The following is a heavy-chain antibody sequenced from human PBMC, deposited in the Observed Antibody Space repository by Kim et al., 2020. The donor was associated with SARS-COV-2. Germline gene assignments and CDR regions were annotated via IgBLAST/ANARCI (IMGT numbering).Heavy chain of an antibody. Sequence: KFQGRVTITRDTSASTAYMELSSLRSEDTAVYYCARDSRWFLSETGYFDYWGQGTLVTVSS. V-gene: IGHV1-3*01. CDR3: ARDSRWFLSETGYFDY. J-gene: IGHJ4*02. D-gene: IGHD2-15*01.